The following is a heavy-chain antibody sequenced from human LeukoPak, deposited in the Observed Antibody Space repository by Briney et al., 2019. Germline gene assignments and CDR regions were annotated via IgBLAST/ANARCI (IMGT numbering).Heavy chain of an antibody. CDR3: ARELGYSYGPNDAFDI. CDR1: GYTFTSYG. D-gene: IGHD5-18*01. J-gene: IGHJ3*02. Sequence: ASVKVSCKASGYTFTSYGISWVRQAPGQGPEWMGWISAYNGNTNYAQKLQGRVTMTTDTSTSTAYMELRSLRSDDTAVYYCARELGYSYGPNDAFDIWGQGTMVTVSS. CDR2: ISAYNGNT. V-gene: IGHV1-18*01.